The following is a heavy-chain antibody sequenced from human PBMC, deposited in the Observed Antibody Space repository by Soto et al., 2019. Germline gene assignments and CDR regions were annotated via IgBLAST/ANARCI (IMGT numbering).Heavy chain of an antibody. V-gene: IGHV3-23*01. J-gene: IGHJ3*02. Sequence: GVSVRLSSAASGFTFRTYAMSWGRMVPGKGLELVSTVVCADSTFDAHIVSRRCTIARNNPNDALHLQMNILRADDTDLYYYAKVSLVEAPGARAFDIWAQG. CDR2: VVCADST. CDR3: AKVSLVEAPGARAFDI. D-gene: IGHD2-15*01. CDR1: GFTFRTYA.